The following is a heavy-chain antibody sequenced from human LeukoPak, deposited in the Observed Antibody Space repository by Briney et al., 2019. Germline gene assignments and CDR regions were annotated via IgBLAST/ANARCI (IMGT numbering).Heavy chain of an antibody. CDR2: IYTSGST. CDR3: ARDSIAVAGDYYYCLDV. Sequence: PSETLSLTCTVSGGSISSYYWSWLWQPAGKGLEWVGRIYTSGSTNYNPSLTSRVTMSVDKSKNQFSLKLSSVTAADTAVYYCARDSIAVAGDYYYCLDVWGQGTTVTVSS. V-gene: IGHV4-4*07. D-gene: IGHD6-19*01. J-gene: IGHJ6*02. CDR1: GGSISSYY.